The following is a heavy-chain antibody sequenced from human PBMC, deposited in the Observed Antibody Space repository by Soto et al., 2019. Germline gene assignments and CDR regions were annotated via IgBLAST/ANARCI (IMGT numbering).Heavy chain of an antibody. CDR2: IIPIFGTA. J-gene: IGHJ5*02. CDR3: ARERGDTVVVTARGASWFDP. V-gene: IGHV1-69*01. CDR1: GGTFSSYA. D-gene: IGHD2-21*02. Sequence: QVQLVQSGAEVKKPGSSVKVSCKASGGTFSSYAISWVRQAPGQGLEWMGGIIPIFGTANYAQKFQGRVTITADESTSPAYMELSSLRSEDTAVYYCARERGDTVVVTARGASWFDPWGQGTLVTVSS.